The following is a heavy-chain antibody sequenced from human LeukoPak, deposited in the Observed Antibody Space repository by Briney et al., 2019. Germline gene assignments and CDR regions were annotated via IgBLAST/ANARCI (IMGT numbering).Heavy chain of an antibody. Sequence: GGSLRLSCAASGFTVSSNYMSWVRQAPGKGLEWVSVIYSGGSTYYADSVKGRFTISRDNSKNTLYLQMNSLRAEDTAVYYYARVKGYYDTLGAFDYWGQGTLVTVSS. CDR1: GFTVSSNY. CDR2: IYSGGST. CDR3: ARVKGYYDTLGAFDY. V-gene: IGHV3-53*01. J-gene: IGHJ4*02. D-gene: IGHD3-22*01.